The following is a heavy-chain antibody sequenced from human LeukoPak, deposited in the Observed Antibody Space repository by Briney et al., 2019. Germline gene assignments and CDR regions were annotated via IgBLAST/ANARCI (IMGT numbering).Heavy chain of an antibody. CDR3: AKDLKYQQRAVDY. J-gene: IGHJ4*02. V-gene: IGHV3-74*01. Sequence: GGSLRLSCAASGFTFSSYWMHWVRQAPGKGLVWVSRINSDGSSTSYADPVKGRFTISRDNAKNTLYLQMNSLRAEDTAVYYCAKDLKYQQRAVDYWGQGTLVTVSS. CDR1: GFTFSSYW. CDR2: INSDGSST. D-gene: IGHD2-2*01.